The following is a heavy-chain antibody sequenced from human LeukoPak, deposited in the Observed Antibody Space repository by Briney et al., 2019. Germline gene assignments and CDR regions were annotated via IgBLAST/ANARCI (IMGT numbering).Heavy chain of an antibody. J-gene: IGHJ3*01. V-gene: IGHV6-1*01. CDR3: ARGVAGKGAFDL. CDR2: TYYNSKWNK. Sequence: SQTLSLTRAISGDSVSNKSVIWNWVRQSPSRGLEWLGRTYYNSKWNKDYAVPMKSRISINPDTSKNHVSLQTNSVTPEDTAVYYCARGVAGKGAFDLWGRGTMVTVSS. D-gene: IGHD6-19*01. CDR1: GDSVSNKSVI.